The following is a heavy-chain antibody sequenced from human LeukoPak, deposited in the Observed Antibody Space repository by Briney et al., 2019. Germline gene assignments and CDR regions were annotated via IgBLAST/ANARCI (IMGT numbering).Heavy chain of an antibody. CDR3: ARDSRIHDRSGHFVMNGAFDI. CDR1: GGSIGTSRYF. Sequence: SETLSLTCTVSGGSIGTSRYFWGWLRQPPGKGLEWIGSIYYSGSTYYNTSLKSRSTISVDTSKNQFSLKLSSVTAADTALYFCARDSRIHDRSGHFVMNGAFDIWGQGTMVTVSS. CDR2: IYYSGST. J-gene: IGHJ3*02. D-gene: IGHD3-22*01. V-gene: IGHV4-39*07.